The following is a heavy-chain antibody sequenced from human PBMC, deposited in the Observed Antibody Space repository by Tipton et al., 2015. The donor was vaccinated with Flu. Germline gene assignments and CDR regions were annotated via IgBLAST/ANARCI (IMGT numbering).Heavy chain of an antibody. V-gene: IGHV4-59*01. D-gene: IGHD2-2*01. Sequence: TLSLTCTVSGVSISSYYWSWIRQPPGKGLEWIGYIYYSGSTNYNPSLKSRVTISVDTSKNQFSLKLISVTAADTAVYYCARGDCSSTSCLDYWGQGTLVTGSS. CDR3: ARGDCSSTSCLDY. CDR2: IYYSGST. CDR1: GVSISSYY. J-gene: IGHJ4*02.